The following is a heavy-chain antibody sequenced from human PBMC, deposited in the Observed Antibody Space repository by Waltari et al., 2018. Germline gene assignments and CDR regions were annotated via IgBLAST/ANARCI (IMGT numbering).Heavy chain of an antibody. CDR2: ISYDGSNK. J-gene: IGHJ3*02. V-gene: IGHV3-30-3*01. Sequence: QVQLVESGGGVVQPGRSLRLSCAASGFTFSTYAMHWVRQAPGKGLEWVAVISYDGSNKYYTDSVKGRFTISRDNSKNTLYLQMNSLRTEDTAVYYCAGEAWWTDDAFEIWGQGTMVTVSS. CDR1: GFTFSTYA. CDR3: AGEAWWTDDAFEI. D-gene: IGHD2-15*01.